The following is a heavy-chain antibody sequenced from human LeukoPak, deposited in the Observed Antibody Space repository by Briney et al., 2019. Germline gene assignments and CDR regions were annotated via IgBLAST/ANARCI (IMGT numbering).Heavy chain of an antibody. CDR3: ARRTPGPQLDEYVAYFFDH. V-gene: IGHV4-4*09. D-gene: IGHD2-2*01. J-gene: IGHJ4*02. CDR1: GGSITTYN. Sequence: PSETLSLTCTVSGGSITTYNWIWIRQTPGQALEWIGHIYSSGATKYNPSLKSRATILLDTSKNQLSLKLSSVSAADTAVYYCARRTPGPQLDEYVAYFFDHWAREPRSPSPQ. CDR2: IYSSGAT.